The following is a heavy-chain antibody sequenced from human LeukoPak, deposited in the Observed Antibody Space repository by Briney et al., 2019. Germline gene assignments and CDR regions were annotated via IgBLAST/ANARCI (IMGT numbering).Heavy chain of an antibody. J-gene: IGHJ4*02. D-gene: IGHD3-9*01. V-gene: IGHV1-2*02. CDR2: INPNSGGT. Sequence: GASVKVSCKASGYTFTGYYMHWVRQAPGQGLEWMGWINPNSGGTNYAQKFQGRVTMTRDTSISTAYMELSSLRSEDTAVYYCARGRGRYFDWLSNDYWGQGTLVTVSS. CDR3: ARGRGRYFDWLSNDY. CDR1: GYTFTGYY.